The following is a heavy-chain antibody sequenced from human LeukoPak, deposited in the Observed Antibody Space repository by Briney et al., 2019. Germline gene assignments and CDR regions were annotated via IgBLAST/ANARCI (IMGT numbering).Heavy chain of an antibody. D-gene: IGHD2-8*01. CDR3: ARYLNEFDY. CDR1: GYSISSGYY. J-gene: IGHJ4*02. Sequence: PSETLSLTCTVSGYSISSGYYWGWIRQPPGKGLEWIGSIYHSGSTYYNPSLKSRVTISVDTSKNQFSLKLSSVTAAVTAVYYCARYLNEFDYWGQGTLVTVSS. CDR2: IYHSGST. V-gene: IGHV4-38-2*02.